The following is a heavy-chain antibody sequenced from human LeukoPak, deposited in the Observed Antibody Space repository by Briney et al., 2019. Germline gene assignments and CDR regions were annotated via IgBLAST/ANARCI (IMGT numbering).Heavy chain of an antibody. J-gene: IGHJ4*02. CDR3: ARTTVTTGGDY. CDR2: ISAYNGNT. V-gene: IGHV1-18*04. CDR1: GYTFTGYY. D-gene: IGHD4-17*01. Sequence: GASVKVSCKASGYTFTGYYMHWVRQAPGQGLEWMGWISAYNGNTNYAQKLQGRVTMTTDTSTSTAYMELRSLRSDDTAVYYCARTTVTTGGDYWGQGTLVTVSS.